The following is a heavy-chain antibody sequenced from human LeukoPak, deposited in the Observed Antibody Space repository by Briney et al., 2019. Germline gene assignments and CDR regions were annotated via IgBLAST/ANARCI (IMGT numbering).Heavy chain of an antibody. Sequence: SETLSLTCTVSGYSISSGYYWGWIRQPPGKGLEWIGSIYHSGSTYYNPSLKSRVTISVDTSKNQFSLKLSSVTAADTAVYYCARDTGGSGSYYNLPLDYWGQGTLVTVSS. CDR1: GYSISSGYY. CDR3: ARDTGGSGSYYNLPLDY. V-gene: IGHV4-38-2*02. J-gene: IGHJ4*02. CDR2: IYHSGST. D-gene: IGHD3-10*01.